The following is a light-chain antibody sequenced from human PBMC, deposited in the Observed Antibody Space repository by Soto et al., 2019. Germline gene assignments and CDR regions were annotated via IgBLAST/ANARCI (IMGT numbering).Light chain of an antibody. CDR3: QQSYATVRT. J-gene: IGKJ4*01. Sequence: DIQMTQSPSSLSTSVGDRVTITCRASQGISTFLNWYQQKPGKAPRLLIYAASRLQSGVPARFSGSEAETDFTLTITSLQPEDFGIYYCQQSYATVRTFGGGTKVE. V-gene: IGKV1-39*01. CDR1: QGISTF. CDR2: AAS.